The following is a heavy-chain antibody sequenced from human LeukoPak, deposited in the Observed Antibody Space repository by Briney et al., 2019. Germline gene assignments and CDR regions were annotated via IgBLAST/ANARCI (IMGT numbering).Heavy chain of an antibody. V-gene: IGHV7-4-1*02. J-gene: IGHJ3*02. CDR2: INTNTGNP. CDR3: ARGRTNYYDSSGYLNAFDI. D-gene: IGHD3-22*01. Sequence: ASVKVSCKASGYTFTSYAMNWVRQAPGQGLEWMGWINTNTGNPTYAQGFTGRFVFSLDTSVSTAYLQISSLKAEDTAVYYCARGRTNYYDSSGYLNAFDIWGQGTMVTVSS. CDR1: GYTFTSYA.